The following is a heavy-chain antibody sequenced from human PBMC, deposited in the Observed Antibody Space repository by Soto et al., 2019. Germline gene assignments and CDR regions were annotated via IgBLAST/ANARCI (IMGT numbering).Heavy chain of an antibody. V-gene: IGHV3-21*06. CDR1: GFIFSNSD. CDR3: ARKSNSDLSGYDYFDY. CDR2: INYNGAYT. Sequence: EGQLVESGGGLVEPGGSLRLSCAASGFIFSNSDMTWVRQAPGKGLEYVSSINYNGAYTFYAGPARGRFTISRDNAKNSLYLQMYSLTAEDTAVYFCARKSNSDLSGYDYFDYWGQGTLVIVSS. J-gene: IGHJ4*02. D-gene: IGHD3-22*01.